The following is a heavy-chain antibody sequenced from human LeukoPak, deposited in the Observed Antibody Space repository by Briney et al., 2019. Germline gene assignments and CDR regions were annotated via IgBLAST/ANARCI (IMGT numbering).Heavy chain of an antibody. CDR3: ARLLYPRATDY. CDR2: INHSGST. V-gene: IGHV4-34*01. CDR1: GGSFSGYY. J-gene: IGHJ4*02. D-gene: IGHD2-2*02. Sequence: PSETLSLTCAVYGGSFSGYYWSWIRQPPGKGLEWIGEINHSGSTNYNPSLKSRVTISVDTSKNQFSLKLSSVTAADTAVYYCARLLYPRATDYWGQGTLVTLSS.